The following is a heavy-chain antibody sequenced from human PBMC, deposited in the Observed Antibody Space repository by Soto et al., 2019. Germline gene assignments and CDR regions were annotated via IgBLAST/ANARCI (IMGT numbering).Heavy chain of an antibody. D-gene: IGHD3-3*01. Sequence: DEQLVESGGGSLQPGGSLRLSCAASGFSFRNYAMTWVRQSPGKGLEWVSLISSGGGTTNYADSVKGRFSISRDNSQNMLYLQMNGLRGEDTALYYCAKLKGGLGRFYGMEAWGQGTMVIVSS. J-gene: IGHJ6*02. V-gene: IGHV3-23*04. CDR2: ISSGGGTT. CDR1: GFSFRNYA. CDR3: AKLKGGLGRFYGMEA.